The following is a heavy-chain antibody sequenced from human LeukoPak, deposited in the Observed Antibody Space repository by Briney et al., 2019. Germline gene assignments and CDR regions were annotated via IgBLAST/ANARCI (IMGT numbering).Heavy chain of an antibody. Sequence: ASVKVSCKASGYTFTSYGISWVRQAPGQGLDWMGWISGYNGYTHYANNHQGRVTMTTDTSTSTAYMEPRSLRSDDTAVYYCAPDEARYSSGYYPNWFDPWGQGTLVTVSS. CDR3: APDEARYSSGYYPNWFDP. CDR1: GYTFTSYG. J-gene: IGHJ5*02. D-gene: IGHD3-22*01. CDR2: ISGYNGYT. V-gene: IGHV1-18*01.